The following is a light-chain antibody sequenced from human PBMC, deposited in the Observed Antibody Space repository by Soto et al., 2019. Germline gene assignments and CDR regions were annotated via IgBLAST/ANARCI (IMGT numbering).Light chain of an antibody. CDR2: TAS. CDR1: QSVASSF. CDR3: HKYGPSPLT. Sequence: EIVLTQSPGTLSVSPGARATLSCRASQSVASSFIAWFQQKPGQPPRLLIYTASSRAPGIPDRFTASGSGTDFTLTISRLEPEDFAVYYCHKYGPSPLTFGGGTKVEI. J-gene: IGKJ4*01. V-gene: IGKV3-20*01.